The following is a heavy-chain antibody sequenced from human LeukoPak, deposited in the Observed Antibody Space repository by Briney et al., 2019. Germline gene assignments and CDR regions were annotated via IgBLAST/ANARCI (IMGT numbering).Heavy chain of an antibody. J-gene: IGHJ6*02. Sequence: GGSLRLSCAASGFTFSSSAMSWVRQAPGKGPEWVSGIGNSGDRTFYADSVKGRFTISRDNSKNTLYLQMNSLRVEDTALYYCAKGGVWGQGIAVTVSS. V-gene: IGHV3-23*01. CDR3: AKGGV. CDR2: IGNSGDRT. CDR1: GFTFSSSA.